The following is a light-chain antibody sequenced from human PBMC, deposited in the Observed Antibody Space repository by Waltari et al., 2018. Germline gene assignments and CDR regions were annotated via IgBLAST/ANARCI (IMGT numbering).Light chain of an antibody. J-gene: IGKJ1*01. CDR2: RTA. CDR3: QQYGISPWT. Sequence: EVVLTQSPGTLSLSAGERATLSCRASQRISTTSLAWYQHKPGQAPTLLVYRTASRATGVPDRFSGSGSATHFTLTISRLEPEDFAVYYCQQYGISPWTFGQGTKVEVK. V-gene: IGKV3-20*01. CDR1: QRISTTS.